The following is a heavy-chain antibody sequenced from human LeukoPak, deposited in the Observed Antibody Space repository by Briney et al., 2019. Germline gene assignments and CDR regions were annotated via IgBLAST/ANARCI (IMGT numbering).Heavy chain of an antibody. D-gene: IGHD4/OR15-4a*01. CDR1: GFAFNSYW. V-gene: IGHV3-7*03. J-gene: IGHJ4*02. CDR2: IKRDGSEQ. Sequence: GGSLRLSCAAPGFAFNSYWMSWVRQAPGKGLEWVANIKRDGSEQYYVDSVKGRFTISRDNALNSLFLQMNNLRVEDTGVYYCVRDRGPSTTAWCFPFDYWGQGALVTVSS. CDR3: VRDRGPSTTAWCFPFDY.